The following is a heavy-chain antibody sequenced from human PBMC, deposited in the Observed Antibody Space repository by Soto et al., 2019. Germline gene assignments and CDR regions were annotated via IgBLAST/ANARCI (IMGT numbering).Heavy chain of an antibody. V-gene: IGHV1-69*01. CDR2: IIPIFGTA. CDR1: GGTFSSYA. D-gene: IGHD3-3*01. CDR3: ARDSSAGAIFASPYYYGMDV. Sequence: QVQLVQSGAEVKKPGSSVKVSCKASGGTFSSYAISWVRQAPGQGLEWMGGIIPIFGTANYAQKFQGRVTITADESTCTAYMELSSLRSEDTAVYYCARDSSAGAIFASPYYYGMDVWGQGTTVTVSS. J-gene: IGHJ6*02.